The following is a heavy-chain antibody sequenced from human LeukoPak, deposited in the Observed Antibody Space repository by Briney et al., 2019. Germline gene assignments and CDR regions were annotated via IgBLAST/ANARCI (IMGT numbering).Heavy chain of an antibody. Sequence: PGASLRLSCAASGFTFRSYWMSWVRQAPGKGLEWVANMKLDGSGEYYVDSVKGRFTISSDNAKNSLYLQMNSLRVDDTAVYYCARWARYCSSGSCYSWFDPWGQGTLVTVSS. V-gene: IGHV3-7*01. D-gene: IGHD2-15*01. CDR1: GFTFRSYW. CDR2: MKLDGSGE. CDR3: ARWARYCSSGSCYSWFDP. J-gene: IGHJ5*02.